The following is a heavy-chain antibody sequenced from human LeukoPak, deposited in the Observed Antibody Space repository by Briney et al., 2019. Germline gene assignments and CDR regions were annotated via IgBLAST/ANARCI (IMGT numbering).Heavy chain of an antibody. D-gene: IGHD5-18*01. CDR3: ARARGYSYGYGYNWFDP. Sequence: SETLSLTCAVYGGSFSGYYWGWIRQPPGKGLEWIGEINHSGSTNYNPSLKSRVTISVDTSKNQFSLKLSSVTAAGTAVYYCARARGYSYGYGYNWFDPWGQGTLVTVSS. V-gene: IGHV4-34*01. CDR1: GGSFSGYY. J-gene: IGHJ5*02. CDR2: INHSGST.